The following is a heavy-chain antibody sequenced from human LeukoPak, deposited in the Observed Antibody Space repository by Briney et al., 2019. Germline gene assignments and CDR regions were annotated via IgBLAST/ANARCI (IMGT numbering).Heavy chain of an antibody. V-gene: IGHV4-34*01. CDR3: ARGPRMVRGVKLLDV. CDR2: INHSGST. CDR1: GGLFSGYY. D-gene: IGHD3-10*01. J-gene: IGHJ6*02. Sequence: SETLSLTCAVYGGLFSGYYWSWIRQHPGKGLEWIGEINHSGSTNYNPSLKSRVTISVDTSKNQFSLKLSSVTAADTAVYYCARGPRMVRGVKLLDVWGQGTTVTVSS.